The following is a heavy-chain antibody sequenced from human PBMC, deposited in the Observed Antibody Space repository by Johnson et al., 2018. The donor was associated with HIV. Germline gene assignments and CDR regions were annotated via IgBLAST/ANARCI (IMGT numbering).Heavy chain of an antibody. D-gene: IGHD3-22*01. CDR2: IKSKTDGGTT. V-gene: IGHV3-15*06. CDR1: GFTFSNAW. CDR3: ARGLGDSSGYTDAFDI. Sequence: VQLVESGGGLVKPGGSLRLSCAASGFTFSNAWMSWVRQAPGKGLEWVGRIKSKTDGGTTYYAAPVNGRFTISRDDSKNTLYLQMNSLKTEDTAVYYCARGLGDSSGYTDAFDIWGQGTMVTVSS. J-gene: IGHJ3*02.